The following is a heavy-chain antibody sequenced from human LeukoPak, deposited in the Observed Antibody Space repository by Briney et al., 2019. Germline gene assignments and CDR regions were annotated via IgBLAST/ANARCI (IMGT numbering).Heavy chain of an antibody. D-gene: IGHD3-9*01. V-gene: IGHV3-21*01. CDR1: GFTFSRDS. CDR3: ARDGRYFDWYLDY. Sequence: GGYLRLSCAASGFTFSRDSMNWVRQAPGKGLEWVSSISSSSSYIYYADSVKGRFTISRDNAKNSLYLQMNGLRAEDTAVYYCARDGRYFDWYLDYWGQGTLVTVSS. J-gene: IGHJ4*02. CDR2: ISSSSSYI.